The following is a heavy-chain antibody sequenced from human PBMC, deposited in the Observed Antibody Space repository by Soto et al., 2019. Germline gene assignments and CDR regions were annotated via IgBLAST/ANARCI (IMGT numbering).Heavy chain of an antibody. CDR3: ARVSHYDILTGYILGAFDI. Sequence: PGGSLRLSCAASGFTFSSCAMSWVRQAPGKGLEWVSAISGNGGNTYYVDSVKGRFTVSRDNSENTLYLQMNSLRAEDTAVYYCARVSHYDILTGYILGAFDIWGQGTMVTVSS. J-gene: IGHJ3*02. V-gene: IGHV3-23*01. CDR2: ISGNGGNT. D-gene: IGHD3-9*01. CDR1: GFTFSSCA.